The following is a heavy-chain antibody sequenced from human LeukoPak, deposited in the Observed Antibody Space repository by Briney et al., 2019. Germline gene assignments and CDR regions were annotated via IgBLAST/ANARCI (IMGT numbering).Heavy chain of an antibody. J-gene: IGHJ4*02. CDR2: ISGSGGST. D-gene: IGHD3-10*01. CDR3: AKDHGRDYYGSGKYDY. Sequence: GGSLRLSCAASGFTFSSYGMSWVRQAPGKGLEWVSAISGSGGSTYYADSVKGRFTISRDNSKNTLYLQMNSLSAEDTAVYYCAKDHGRDYYGSGKYDYWGQGTLVTVSS. V-gene: IGHV3-23*01. CDR1: GFTFSSYG.